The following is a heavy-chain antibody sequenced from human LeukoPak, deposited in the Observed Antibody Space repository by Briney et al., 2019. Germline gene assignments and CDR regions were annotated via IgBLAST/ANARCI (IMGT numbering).Heavy chain of an antibody. Sequence: PGRSLRLSCAASGFTFSSYAMHWVRQAPGKGLEWVAVISYDGSNKYYADSVKGRFTISRDNSKNTLYLQMNSLRAEDTAVYYCARDQGGATSFDWFDPWGQGTLVTVSS. CDR1: GFTFSSYA. J-gene: IGHJ5*02. D-gene: IGHD1-26*01. CDR3: ARDQGGATSFDWFDP. V-gene: IGHV3-30*04. CDR2: ISYDGSNK.